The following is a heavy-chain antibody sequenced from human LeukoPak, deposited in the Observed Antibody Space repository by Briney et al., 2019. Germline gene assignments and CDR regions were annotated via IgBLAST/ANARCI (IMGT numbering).Heavy chain of an antibody. V-gene: IGHV3-66*01. CDR3: ARGVIPYIPFDY. CDR1: GFTVSSNY. Sequence: GGSLRLSCAASGFTVSSNYMSWVRQAPGKGLEWVSVIYSGGSTYYADSVKGRFTISRDNSKNTLDLQMNSLRAEDTAVYYCARGVIPYIPFDYWGQGTLVTVSS. J-gene: IGHJ4*02. CDR2: IYSGGST. D-gene: IGHD3-10*01.